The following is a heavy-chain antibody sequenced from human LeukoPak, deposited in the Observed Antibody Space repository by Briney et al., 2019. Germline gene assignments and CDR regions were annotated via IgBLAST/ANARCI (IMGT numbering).Heavy chain of an antibody. D-gene: IGHD4-17*01. Sequence: GGSLRLSCAASGFTFSSDWMHWGRQAPGKGLVWVSRINNDGRSTNYADSVKGRFTISRDNAQNTLYLQMNNLRAEDAAVYYCGRGGDHGSWFNPWGQGTLVTVSS. CDR1: GFTFSSDW. V-gene: IGHV3-74*01. CDR3: GRGGDHGSWFNP. CDR2: INNDGRST. J-gene: IGHJ5*02.